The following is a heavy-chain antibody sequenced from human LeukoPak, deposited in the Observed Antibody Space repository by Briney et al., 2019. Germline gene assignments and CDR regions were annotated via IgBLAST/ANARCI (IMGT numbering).Heavy chain of an antibody. CDR2: ISGSGGST. V-gene: IGHV3-23*01. Sequence: GGSLRLSCAASGFTFSSYAMSWVRQAPGKGLEWVSGISGSGGSTYYADSVKGRFTISRDNSKNTPYLQMNSLRAEDTAVYYCAKTRGIVVVAATRGAFDIWGQGTMVTVSS. D-gene: IGHD2-15*01. CDR3: AKTRGIVVVAATRGAFDI. J-gene: IGHJ3*02. CDR1: GFTFSSYA.